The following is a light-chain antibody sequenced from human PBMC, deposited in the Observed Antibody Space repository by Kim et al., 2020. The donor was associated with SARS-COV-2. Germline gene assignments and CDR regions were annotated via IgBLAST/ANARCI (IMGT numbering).Light chain of an antibody. CDR2: DAS. CDR3: QQHDNLPMT. CDR1: QDIKSF. J-gene: IGKJ5*01. Sequence: ASVEGRVTITCQASQDIKSFINSYQQTPGKAPKLLIFDASNLETGVPSRLSGSGSGTDFTFTISSLQPEDIATYYCQQHDNLPMTFGHGTRLEIK. V-gene: IGKV1-33*01.